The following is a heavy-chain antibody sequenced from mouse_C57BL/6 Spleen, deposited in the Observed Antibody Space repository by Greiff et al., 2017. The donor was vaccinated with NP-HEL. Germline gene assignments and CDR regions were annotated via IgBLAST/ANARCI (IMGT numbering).Heavy chain of an antibody. CDR2: ISDGGSYT. Sequence: EVHLVESGGGLVKPGGSLKLSCAASGFTFSSYAMSWVRQTPEKRLEWVATISDGGSYTYYPDNVKGRFTIPKDNAKNNLNLQMSHLKSEDTDMYYCARDGDWDWFADWGQGTLVTVSA. V-gene: IGHV5-4*01. CDR1: GFTFSSYA. D-gene: IGHD4-1*01. J-gene: IGHJ3*01. CDR3: ARDGDWDWFAD.